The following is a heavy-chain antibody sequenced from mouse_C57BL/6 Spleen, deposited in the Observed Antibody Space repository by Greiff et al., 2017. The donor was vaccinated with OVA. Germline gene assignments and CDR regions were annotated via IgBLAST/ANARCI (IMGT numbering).Heavy chain of an antibody. V-gene: IGHV2-2*01. CDR1: GFSLTSYG. CDR3: ARTGIYYDYLYWYFDV. Sequence: VQLQQSGPGLVQPSQSLSITCTVSGFSLTSYGVHWVRQSPGKGLEWLGVIWSGVSTDYNAAFISRLSISKDNSKSQVFFKMNRLQADDTAIDYCARTGIYYDYLYWYFDVWGTGTTVTVSS. D-gene: IGHD2-4*01. CDR2: IWSGVST. J-gene: IGHJ1*03.